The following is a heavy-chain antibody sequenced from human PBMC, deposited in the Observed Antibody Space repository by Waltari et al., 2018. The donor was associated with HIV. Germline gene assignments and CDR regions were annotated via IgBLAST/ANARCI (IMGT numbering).Heavy chain of an antibody. J-gene: IGHJ3*02. CDR2: TYYRSKWYN. V-gene: IGHV6-1*01. CDR1: GDSVSSNRAA. D-gene: IGHD4-17*01. Sequence: QVQLQQSGPGLVKPSQTLSLTCAISGDSVSSNRAAWNWIRQSPSRGLEWLGRTYYRSKWYNDYAVSVKSRITINPDTSKNQFSLQLNSVTPEDTAVYYCARHKIPPTTVNPDAFDIWGQGTMVTVSS. CDR3: ARHKIPPTTVNPDAFDI.